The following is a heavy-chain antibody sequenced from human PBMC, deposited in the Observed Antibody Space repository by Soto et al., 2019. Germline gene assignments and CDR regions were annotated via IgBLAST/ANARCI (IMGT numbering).Heavy chain of an antibody. V-gene: IGHV4-34*01. CDR2: INHSGST. J-gene: IGHJ5*02. CDR3: ARARVNKSLRWFDP. Sequence: SETLSLSCAVYGGSFSGYYWSWIRQPPGKGLEWIGEINHSGSTNYNPSLKSRVTISVDTSKNQFSLKLSSVTAADTAVYYCARARVNKSLRWFDPWGQGTLVTVSS. CDR1: GGSFSGYY. D-gene: IGHD3-22*01.